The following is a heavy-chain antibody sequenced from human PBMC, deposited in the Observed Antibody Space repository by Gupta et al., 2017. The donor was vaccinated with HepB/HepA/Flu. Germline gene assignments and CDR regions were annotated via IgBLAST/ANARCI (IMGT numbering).Heavy chain of an antibody. J-gene: IGHJ3*02. D-gene: IGHD2/OR15-2a*01. Sequence: EVQLVESGGGLVQPGGSLRLSCAASGFTFSSHWMNWVRQAPGKGLEWVANIKQDGSEKKYLVSVKGRFTISRDNAKDSLYLQMASLRTXDXAVDYCXRGSGSTTRALDIWGQGAMVTVSS. CDR1: GFTFSSHW. CDR3: XRGSGSTTRALDI. V-gene: IGHV3-7*01. CDR2: IKQDGSEK.